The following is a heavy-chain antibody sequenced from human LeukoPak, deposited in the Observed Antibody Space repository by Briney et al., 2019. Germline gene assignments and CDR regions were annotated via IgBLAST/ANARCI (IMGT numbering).Heavy chain of an antibody. CDR1: GGSISSYY. D-gene: IGHD5-12*01. CDR3: AREGEYSGYDS. V-gene: IGHV4-59*01. CDR2: IYYSGST. J-gene: IGHJ4*02. Sequence: SETLSLTCTVSGGSISSYYWSWIRQPPGKGLEWIGYIYYSGSTNYNPSLKSRVTISVDTAKNQFSLKLSSVTAAYTAVYYCAREGEYSGYDSWGQGPLVTVSS.